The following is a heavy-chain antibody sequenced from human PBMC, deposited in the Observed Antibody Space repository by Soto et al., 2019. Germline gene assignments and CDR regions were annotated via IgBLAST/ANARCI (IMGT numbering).Heavy chain of an antibody. J-gene: IGHJ4*02. CDR2: IYHSGST. D-gene: IGHD1-26*01. V-gene: IGHV4-30-2*01. Sequence: PSETLSLTCAVSGGSISSGGYSWRWIRQPPGKGLEWIGYIYHSGSTYYNPSLKSRVTISVDRSKNQFSLKLSSVTAADTAVYYCARGSNGVYFDYWGQGTLVTVSS. CDR1: GGSISSGGYS. CDR3: ARGSNGVYFDY.